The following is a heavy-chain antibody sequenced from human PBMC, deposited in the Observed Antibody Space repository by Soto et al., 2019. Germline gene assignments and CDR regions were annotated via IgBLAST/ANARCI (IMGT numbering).Heavy chain of an antibody. CDR3: SRDSYGDSAGDYYYYMDV. CDR2: IYYNGNT. V-gene: IGHV4-59*12. CDR1: GGSINDYY. J-gene: IGHJ6*03. D-gene: IGHD4-17*01. Sequence: SETLPLTCSVSGGSINDYYWSWIRQPPGKGLEWIGYIYYNGNTNYNPSLKSRATISLYASKNQFSLKLTSVTAADTAVYFCSRDSYGDSAGDYYYYMDVWGRGTTVTVSS.